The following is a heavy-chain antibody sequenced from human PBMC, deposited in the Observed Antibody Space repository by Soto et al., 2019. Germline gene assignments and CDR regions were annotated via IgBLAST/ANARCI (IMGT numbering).Heavy chain of an antibody. V-gene: IGHV1-18*01. CDR3: ASFSIAAADPYGMDV. J-gene: IGHJ6*02. CDR2: ISAYNGNA. D-gene: IGHD6-13*01. Sequence: QVQLVQTGAEVKKPGASVKVSCKASGYTFTSYGISWVRQAPGQGLEWMGWISAYNGNANYAQKLQGRVTMSTDTSSSTAYLELRSVRSDDTAVYYCASFSIAAADPYGMDVWGQGTTVTVSS. CDR1: GYTFTSYG.